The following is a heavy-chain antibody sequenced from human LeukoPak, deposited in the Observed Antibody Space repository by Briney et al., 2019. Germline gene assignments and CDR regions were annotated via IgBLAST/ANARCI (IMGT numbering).Heavy chain of an antibody. Sequence: PGGSLRLSCAASRFSFSIYWMHWVRQAPGKGLVWVSRIKSDGISTTYADSVKGRFTISRDNAKNTLYLQMNSLRAEDTAVYYCAREWTRESLDIWGPGTMVTVSS. V-gene: IGHV3-74*01. CDR3: AREWTRESLDI. CDR1: RFSFSIYW. J-gene: IGHJ3*02. CDR2: IKSDGIST. D-gene: IGHD3/OR15-3a*01.